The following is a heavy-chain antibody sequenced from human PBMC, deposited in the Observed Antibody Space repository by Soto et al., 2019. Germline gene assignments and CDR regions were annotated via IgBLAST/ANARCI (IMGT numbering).Heavy chain of an antibody. V-gene: IGHV4-39*01. CDR2: IYYSGST. CDR1: GGSISSSSYY. Sequence: PSETLSLTCTVSGGSISSSSYYWGWIRQPPGKGLEWIGSIYYSGSTYYNPSLKSRVTISVDTSKNQFSLKLSSVTAADTAVYYCARQVLPLRYSSSYTWFDPWGQGTLVTVSS. CDR3: ARQVLPLRYSSSYTWFDP. D-gene: IGHD6-13*01. J-gene: IGHJ5*02.